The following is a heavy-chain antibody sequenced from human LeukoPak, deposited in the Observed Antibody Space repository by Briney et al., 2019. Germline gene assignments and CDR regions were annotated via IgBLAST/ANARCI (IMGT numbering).Heavy chain of an antibody. V-gene: IGHV3-30*04. CDR3: ARDLTSSSGDY. CDR1: GFTFSTYA. CDR2: ISHDGSSK. D-gene: IGHD6-6*01. Sequence: GGSLRLSCAASGFTFSTYAMNWIRQAPGKGLEWVAVISHDGSSKYLADSVKGRFTISRDNSKNTLYLQMNSLRAEDTAVYYCARDLTSSSGDYWGQGTLVTVSS. J-gene: IGHJ4*02.